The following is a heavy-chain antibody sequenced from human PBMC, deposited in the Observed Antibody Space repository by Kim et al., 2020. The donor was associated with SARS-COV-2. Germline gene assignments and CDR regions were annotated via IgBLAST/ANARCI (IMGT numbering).Heavy chain of an antibody. CDR1: GFTFSSYS. CDR3: ARYCGGDCYSDY. D-gene: IGHD2-21*02. J-gene: IGHJ4*02. V-gene: IGHV3-21*01. CDR2: ISSSSSYI. Sequence: GGSLRLSCAASGFTFSSYSMNWVRQAPGKGLEWVSSISSSSSYIYYADSVKGRFTISRDNAKNSLYLQMNSLRAEDTAVYYCARYCGGDCYSDYWGQGTLVTVSS.